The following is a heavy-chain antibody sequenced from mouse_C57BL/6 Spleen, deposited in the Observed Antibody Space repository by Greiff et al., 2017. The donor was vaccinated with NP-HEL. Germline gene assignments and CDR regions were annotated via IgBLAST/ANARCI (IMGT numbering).Heavy chain of an antibody. CDR3: AKNFYYGSSTGAMDY. CDR1: GFSLTSYG. D-gene: IGHD1-1*01. Sequence: QVQLKQSGPGLVQPSQSLSITCTVSGFSLTSYGVHWVRQPPGKGLEWLGVIWSGGSTDYNAAFISRLSISKDNSKSQVFFKMNSLQADDTAIYYCAKNFYYGSSTGAMDYWGQGTSVTVSS. V-gene: IGHV2-4*01. J-gene: IGHJ4*01. CDR2: IWSGGST.